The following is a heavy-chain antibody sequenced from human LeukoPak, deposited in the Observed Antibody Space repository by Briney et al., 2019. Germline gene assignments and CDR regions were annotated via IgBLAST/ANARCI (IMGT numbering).Heavy chain of an antibody. D-gene: IGHD3-10*01. CDR3: ARGLLSTFYYVSGTYYNLPDFDY. CDR2: ISAYNGNT. J-gene: IGHJ4*02. V-gene: IGHV1-18*01. CDR1: GYTFTSYG. Sequence: ASVKVSCKASGYTFTSYGISWVRQAPGQGLEWMGWISAYNGNTNYAQKFQGRVTMTRDTSISTAYMELTRLRSDDTAVYYCARGLLSTFYYVSGTYYNLPDFDYWGQGTLITVSS.